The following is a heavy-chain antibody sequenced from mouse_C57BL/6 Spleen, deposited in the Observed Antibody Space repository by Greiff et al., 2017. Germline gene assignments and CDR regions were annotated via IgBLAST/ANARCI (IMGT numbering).Heavy chain of an antibody. V-gene: IGHV14-2*01. J-gene: IGHJ4*01. CDR1: GFNIKDYY. Sequence: VQLQQSGAELVKPGASVKLSCTASGFNIKDYYMNWVKQRTEQGLEWIGRIDPEDDETKYAPKFQGKATITADTASNTAYLRLSSLTSEDTAVYYCARSNTTGYYYDMDYWGQGASVTVSS. CDR2: IDPEDDET. CDR3: ARSNTTGYYYDMDY. D-gene: IGHD1-1*01.